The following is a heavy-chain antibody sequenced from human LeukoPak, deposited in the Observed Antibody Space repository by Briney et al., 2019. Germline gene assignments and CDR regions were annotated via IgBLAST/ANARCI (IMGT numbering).Heavy chain of an antibody. Sequence: PGGSLRLSCAASGFIFSDAWMTWVRQAPGKGLEWVGRISTKTDGWTADYAAPVKGRFTISRDDSKNTLYLQMNSLKTDDTAVYYCIKSSGDWHWGQGTLVTVSS. CDR3: IKSSGDWH. D-gene: IGHD2-21*02. V-gene: IGHV3-15*05. CDR2: ISTKTDGWTA. CDR1: GFIFSDAW. J-gene: IGHJ4*02.